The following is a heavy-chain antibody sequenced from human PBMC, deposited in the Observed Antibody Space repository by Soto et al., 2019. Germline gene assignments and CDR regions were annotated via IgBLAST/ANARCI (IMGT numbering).Heavy chain of an antibody. V-gene: IGHV3-74*01. CDR1: GFTFSSRW. CDR3: AADLVAGAGSLGP. D-gene: IGHD3-10*01. J-gene: IGHJ5*02. CDR2: IRHDGADS. Sequence: EVQLVESGGGSAQPGGSLRLSCAASGFTFSSRWMHWVRQAPGKGLQWVSRIRHDGADSNYADFVGGRFTISRDNTKNTLHLQMNSLRAEDTAVYFCAADLVAGAGSLGPWGQGTLVTVSS.